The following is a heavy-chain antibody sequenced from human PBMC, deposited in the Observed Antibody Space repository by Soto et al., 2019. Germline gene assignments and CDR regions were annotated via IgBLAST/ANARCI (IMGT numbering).Heavy chain of an antibody. D-gene: IGHD6-13*01. J-gene: IGHJ6*02. CDR1: GFTFSSYW. CDR2: INSDGSST. Sequence: GGSLRLSCAASGFTFSSYWMHWVRQAPGKGLVWVSRINSDGSSTSYADPVKGRFTISRDNAKNTLYLQMNSLRAEDTAVYYCARGKQLALYYYYGMYVWGQGTTVTVSS. CDR3: ARGKQLALYYYYGMYV. V-gene: IGHV3-74*01.